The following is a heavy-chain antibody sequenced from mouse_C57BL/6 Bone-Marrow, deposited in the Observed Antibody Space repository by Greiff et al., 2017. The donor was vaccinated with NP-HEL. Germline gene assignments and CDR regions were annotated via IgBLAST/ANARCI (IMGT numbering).Heavy chain of an antibody. CDR1: GYTFTSYG. Sequence: VKVVESGAELARPGASVKLSCKASGYTFTSYGISWVKQRTGQGLEWIGEIYPRSGNTYYNEKFKGKATLTADKSSSTAYMELRSLTSEDSAVYFCARRTGTLDYWGQGTTLTVSS. CDR2: IYPRSGNT. J-gene: IGHJ2*01. D-gene: IGHD4-1*01. CDR3: ARRTGTLDY. V-gene: IGHV1-81*01.